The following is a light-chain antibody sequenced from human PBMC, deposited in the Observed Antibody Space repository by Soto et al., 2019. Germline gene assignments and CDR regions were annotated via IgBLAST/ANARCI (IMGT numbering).Light chain of an antibody. Sequence: EIVMTQSPATLSVSPGERATLSCRASQSVSSNLAWYQQKPGQAPRLLIYGASTKATGIPARFSGSGSGKEFILTISGLQSEDFAVYTCQQYNNWPKTFGQGTKVDIK. J-gene: IGKJ1*01. CDR2: GAS. CDR1: QSVSSN. V-gene: IGKV3-15*01. CDR3: QQYNNWPKT.